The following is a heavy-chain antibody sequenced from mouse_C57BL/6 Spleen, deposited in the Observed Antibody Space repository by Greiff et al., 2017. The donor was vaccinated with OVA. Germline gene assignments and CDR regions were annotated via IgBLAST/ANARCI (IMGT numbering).Heavy chain of an antibody. CDR2: IYPGSGNT. J-gene: IGHJ4*01. CDR1: GYSFTSYY. D-gene: IGHD2-1*01. V-gene: IGHV1-66*01. Sequence: QVQLQQSGPELVKPGASVKISCKASGYSFTSYYIHWVKQRPGQGLEWIGWIYPGSGNTKYNEKVKGKATLTADTSSSTAYMQLSSLTSEDSAVYYCARRYGNYAAMDYWGQGTSVTVSS. CDR3: ARRYGNYAAMDY.